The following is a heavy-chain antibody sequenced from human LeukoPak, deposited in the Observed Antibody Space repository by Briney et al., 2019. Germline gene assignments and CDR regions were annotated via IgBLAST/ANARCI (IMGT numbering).Heavy chain of an antibody. Sequence: GGSLRLSCAASGFTFSDYSMNWVRQAPGKGLEWISYISSSSSTIYYADSVKGRFTISRDNAKKSLYMQMNSLRAEDTAVYYCAKDDAWFMDYWGQGTLVTVSS. CDR3: AKDDAWFMDY. V-gene: IGHV3-48*01. J-gene: IGHJ4*02. CDR2: ISSSSSTI. D-gene: IGHD3-10*01. CDR1: GFTFSDYS.